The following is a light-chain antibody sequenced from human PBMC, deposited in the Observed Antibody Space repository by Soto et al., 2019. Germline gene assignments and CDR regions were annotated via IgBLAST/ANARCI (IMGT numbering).Light chain of an antibody. Sequence: IQLTQSPSSLSASVGDRVTITCRASQGISSYLAWYQQKPGKAPKLLIYAASTLQSGVPSRFSGSGSGTEFTLTITSLQPEDFATYYCQQYDMFGPGTKVDIK. CDR3: QQYDM. CDR2: AAS. J-gene: IGKJ1*01. CDR1: QGISSY. V-gene: IGKV1-9*01.